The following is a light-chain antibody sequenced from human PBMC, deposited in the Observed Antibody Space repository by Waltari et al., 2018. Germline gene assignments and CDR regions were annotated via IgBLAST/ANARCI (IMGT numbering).Light chain of an antibody. CDR1: DLETKY. J-gene: IGLJ1*01. V-gene: IGLV3-1*01. CDR2: EDG. Sequence: SYDLIQSPSVSVSPGQTATITCSGADLETKYVCCYHQKPGQSPVLVIYEDGSRPPESPQRFSGSNSGNTATLTISGTQRMDEADYDCQAWDSVVAGDFGTGTKVTVL. CDR3: QAWDSVVAGD.